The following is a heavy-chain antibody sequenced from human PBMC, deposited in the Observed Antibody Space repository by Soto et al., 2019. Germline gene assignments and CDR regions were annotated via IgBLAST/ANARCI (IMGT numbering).Heavy chain of an antibody. V-gene: IGHV1-69*01. Sequence: QVQLVQAGAEVRKPGSSVKVSCKASGVTFSSYGISLVRQAPGQGLGWMGVIIPIFGTANYAQKFQGRVTITADESTSTAYMELSRLRSEDTAVYYCASIYYESSGYYAFDIWGQGTLVTVSS. J-gene: IGHJ3*02. D-gene: IGHD3-22*01. CDR1: GVTFSSYG. CDR2: IIPIFGTA. CDR3: ASIYYESSGYYAFDI.